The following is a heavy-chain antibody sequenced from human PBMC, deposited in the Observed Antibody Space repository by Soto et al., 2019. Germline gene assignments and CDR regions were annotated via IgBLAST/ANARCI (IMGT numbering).Heavy chain of an antibody. Sequence: QVQLVQSGAEVKRAGASVKVSCKASGYTFSSYGLSWVRQAPGQGLEWMEWISDYNGNTHYAQKFQGRVIMTTDTATRTAYMELRSLRSDDTAVYFCAREGYYSGSGTYSPPRYYGMDVWGQGTTVTVSS. D-gene: IGHD3-10*01. CDR2: ISDYNGNT. CDR3: AREGYYSGSGTYSPPRYYGMDV. CDR1: GYTFSSYG. V-gene: IGHV1-18*01. J-gene: IGHJ6*02.